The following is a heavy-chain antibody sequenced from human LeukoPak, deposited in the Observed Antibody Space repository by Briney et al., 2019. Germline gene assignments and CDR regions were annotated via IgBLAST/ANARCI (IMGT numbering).Heavy chain of an antibody. CDR3: AKFSDGSGYYSNFDY. Sequence: GGSLRLSCAASGFTFSSYSMNWVRQAPGKGLEWVSSISSSSSYIYYADSVKGRFTISRDNSKNTLYLQMNNLRAEDTAVYYCAKFSDGSGYYSNFDYWGQGTLVTVSS. V-gene: IGHV3-21*04. CDR1: GFTFSSYS. CDR2: ISSSSSYI. D-gene: IGHD3-22*01. J-gene: IGHJ4*02.